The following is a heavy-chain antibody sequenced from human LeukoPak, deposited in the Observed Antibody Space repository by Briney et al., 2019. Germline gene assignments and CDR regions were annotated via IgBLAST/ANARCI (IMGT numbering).Heavy chain of an antibody. CDR3: ARGPSLHTNWVGGRWFDP. Sequence: RASVKVSCKASGYTFTGYYMHWVRQAPGQGLEWMGWINPNSGGTNYAQKFQGRVTMTRDTSISTAYMELSRLRSDDTAMYYCARGPSLHTNWVGGRWFDPWGQGTLVTVSS. V-gene: IGHV1-2*02. J-gene: IGHJ5*02. D-gene: IGHD1-1*01. CDR2: INPNSGGT. CDR1: GYTFTGYY.